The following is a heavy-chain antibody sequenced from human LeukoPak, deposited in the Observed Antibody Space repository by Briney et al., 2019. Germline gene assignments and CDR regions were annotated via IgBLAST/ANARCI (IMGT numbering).Heavy chain of an antibody. V-gene: IGHV3-30-3*01. CDR3: AKDVEAMGVAGTFDH. D-gene: IGHD2-15*01. Sequence: TGGSLRLSCAASGFTFSSYAMHWVRQAPGKGLEWVAVISYDGSNKYYADSVKGRFTISRDNSKNTLYLQMNSLRAEDTAVYYCAKDVEAMGVAGTFDHWGQGTLVTVSS. CDR1: GFTFSSYA. CDR2: ISYDGSNK. J-gene: IGHJ4*02.